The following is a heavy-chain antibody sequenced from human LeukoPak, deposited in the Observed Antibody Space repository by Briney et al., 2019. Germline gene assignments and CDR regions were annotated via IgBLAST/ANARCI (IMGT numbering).Heavy chain of an antibody. CDR3: AKCRVVLAVLDAFDI. Sequence: GGSLRLSCAASGFTFDDYAMYWVRQAPGKGLEWISGISWNSDTLDYADSVKGRFTISRDNAKSSLCLQMNSLRAEDTALYYCAKCRVVLAVLDAFDIWGQGTLVTVSS. J-gene: IGHJ3*02. D-gene: IGHD2-15*01. CDR1: GFTFDDYA. CDR2: ISWNSDTL. V-gene: IGHV3-9*01.